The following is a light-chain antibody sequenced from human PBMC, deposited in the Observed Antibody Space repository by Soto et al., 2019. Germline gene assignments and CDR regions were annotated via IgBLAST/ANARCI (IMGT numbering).Light chain of an antibody. CDR1: SSNIGNNY. CDR3: GTWDSSLSGLV. CDR2: DNN. Sequence: QSVLTQPPSVSAAPGQKVTISCSGSSSNIGNNYVSWYQQLPGTAPKLLIYDNNKRPSGIPDRFSGSKSGTSATLGITGLQTGDEADYYCGTWDSSLSGLVFGGGTKPTVL. V-gene: IGLV1-51*01. J-gene: IGLJ2*01.